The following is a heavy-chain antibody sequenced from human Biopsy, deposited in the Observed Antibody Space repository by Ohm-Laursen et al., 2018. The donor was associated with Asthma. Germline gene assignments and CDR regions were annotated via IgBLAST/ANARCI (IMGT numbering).Heavy chain of an antibody. CDR1: GFVFSQSG. J-gene: IGHJ4*02. CDR2: ISYDGNHK. Sequence: SLRLSCAASGFVFSQSGMHWVRQAPGKGLEWVAVISYDGNHKFYEDSVKGRFTISRDNSKNTLYLQMNSLRTEDTAVYYCAKRRGYSGHDNDYWGQGTLVSVSS. V-gene: IGHV3-30*18. D-gene: IGHD5-12*01. CDR3: AKRRGYSGHDNDY.